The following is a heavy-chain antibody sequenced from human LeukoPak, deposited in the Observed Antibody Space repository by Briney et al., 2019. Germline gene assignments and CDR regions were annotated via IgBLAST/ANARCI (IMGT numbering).Heavy chain of an antibody. CDR2: INPNSGGT. Sequence: GASVKLSCKASGYTFTGYYMHWVRQAPGQGLEWMGRINPNSGGTNYAQTFQGRVTMTRDTSISTAYMELSRLRSDDTAVYYCARGGGIAARPVDYWGQGTLVTVSS. V-gene: IGHV1-2*06. J-gene: IGHJ4*02. D-gene: IGHD6-6*01. CDR1: GYTFTGYY. CDR3: ARGGGIAARPVDY.